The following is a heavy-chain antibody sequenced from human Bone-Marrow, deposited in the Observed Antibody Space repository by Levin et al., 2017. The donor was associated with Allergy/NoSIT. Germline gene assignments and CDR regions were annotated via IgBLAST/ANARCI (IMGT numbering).Heavy chain of an antibody. D-gene: IGHD3-22*01. CDR1: GFTFDDYA. CDR3: AKSDGWDSSGYYIGVY. CDR2: ISWNSGSI. J-gene: IGHJ4*02. Sequence: GGSLRLSCAASGFTFDDYAMHWVRQAPGKGLEWVSGISWNSGSIGYADSVKGRFTISRDNAKNSLYLQMNSLRAEDTALYYCAKSDGWDSSGYYIGVYWGQGTLVTVSS. V-gene: IGHV3-9*01.